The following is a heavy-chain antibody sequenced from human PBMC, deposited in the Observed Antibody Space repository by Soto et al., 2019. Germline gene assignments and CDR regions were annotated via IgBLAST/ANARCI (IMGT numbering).Heavy chain of an antibody. D-gene: IGHD3-22*01. Sequence: QVQLVQSGAEVNKPGASVTVSCKASGYTFTSYGFSWVRQAPGQGLEWMGCISGPNGNTNYAQKLQGRVSMTTDTSTSTGYMEPGSLRSDDTAVDYCARDSYDSSGYYLGAEYWGQGTVVTVSS. CDR3: ARDSYDSSGYYLGAEY. CDR2: ISGPNGNT. CDR1: GYTFTSYG. J-gene: IGHJ4*02. V-gene: IGHV1-18*01.